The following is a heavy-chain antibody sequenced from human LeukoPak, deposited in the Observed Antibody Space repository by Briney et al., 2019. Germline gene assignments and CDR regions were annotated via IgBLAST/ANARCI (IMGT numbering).Heavy chain of an antibody. CDR2: MNPNSGNT. Sequence: ASVKVSCKASGYTFTSYDINWVRQATGQGLEWMGWMNPNSGNTGYAQKFRGRVTMTRNTSISTAYMELSSLRSEDTAVYYCARGLKRGYYYYYGMDVWGQGTTVTVSS. J-gene: IGHJ6*02. CDR3: ARGLKRGYYYYYGMDV. V-gene: IGHV1-8*01. CDR1: GYTFTSYD.